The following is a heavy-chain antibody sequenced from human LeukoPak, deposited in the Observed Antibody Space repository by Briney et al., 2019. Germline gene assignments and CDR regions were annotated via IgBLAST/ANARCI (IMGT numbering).Heavy chain of an antibody. CDR1: GGSINSYY. CDR3: ARRAAAVGTYYMDV. D-gene: IGHD6-13*01. V-gene: IGHV4-59*01. Sequence: MPSETLSLTCTVSGGSINSYYWNWIRQPPGKGLEWIGYIYYSGGTNYNPSLKGRVTIAVDTSKNQFSLKLSSVTAADTAVYYCARRAAAVGTYYMDVWGKGTTVTASS. J-gene: IGHJ6*03. CDR2: IYYSGGT.